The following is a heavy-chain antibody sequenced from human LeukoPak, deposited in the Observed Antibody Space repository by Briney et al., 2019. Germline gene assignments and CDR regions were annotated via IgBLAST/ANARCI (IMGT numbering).Heavy chain of an antibody. J-gene: IGHJ4*02. D-gene: IGHD3-3*01. CDR2: IRSKAYGGTT. Sequence: GGSLRLSCTASGFTFGDYAMSWVRQAPGKGLEWVGFIRSKAYGGTTEYAASVKGRFTISRDDSKSIAYLQMNSLKTEDTAVYYCTQTKIRFLGWFIFDYWGQGTLVTVSS. CDR3: TQTKIRFLGWFIFDY. CDR1: GFTFGDYA. V-gene: IGHV3-49*04.